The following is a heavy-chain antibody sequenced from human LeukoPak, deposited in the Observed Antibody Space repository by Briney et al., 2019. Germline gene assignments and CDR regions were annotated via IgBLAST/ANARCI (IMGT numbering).Heavy chain of an antibody. Sequence: PGGSLRLSCAASGFTFSGYGMSWVRQAPGKGLEWVSAISGSGGSTYYADSVKGRFTISRDNSKNTLYLQMNSLRAEDTAVYYCAKDSRSSWYGWFDPWGQGTLVTVSS. D-gene: IGHD6-13*01. CDR2: ISGSGGST. J-gene: IGHJ5*02. V-gene: IGHV3-23*01. CDR3: AKDSRSSWYGWFDP. CDR1: GFTFSGYG.